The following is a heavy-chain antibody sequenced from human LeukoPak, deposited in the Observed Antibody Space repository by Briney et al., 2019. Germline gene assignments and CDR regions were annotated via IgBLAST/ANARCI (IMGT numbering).Heavy chain of an antibody. V-gene: IGHV3-43D*03. D-gene: IGHD6-19*01. CDR1: GFTFDEYA. CDR2: IRWDGTST. CDR3: AKDRDRRQWLEGYMDV. J-gene: IGHJ6*03. Sequence: PGGSLRLSCATSGFTFDEYAMHWVRQAPGKGLEWVALIRWDGTSTFYSDSVRGRFTISRDNLKNSLSLQMNSLRVEDTALYYCAKDRDRRQWLEGYMDVWGKGTTVTVSS.